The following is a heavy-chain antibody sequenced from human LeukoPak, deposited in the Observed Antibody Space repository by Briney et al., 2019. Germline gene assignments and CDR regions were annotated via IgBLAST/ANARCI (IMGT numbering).Heavy chain of an antibody. CDR2: IDYRGST. CDR3: ARDSIYCSGGSCYGQ. D-gene: IGHD2-15*01. V-gene: IGHV4-59*01. CDR1: GGSISTYY. Sequence: SETLSLTCTVSGGSISTYYWSWIRQPPGKGLEWLAYIDYRGSTTYNPSLRSRVTLSVDTSRNQFSLKLSSVTAADTAVYYCARDSIYCSGGSCYGQWGQGTLVTVSS. J-gene: IGHJ4*02.